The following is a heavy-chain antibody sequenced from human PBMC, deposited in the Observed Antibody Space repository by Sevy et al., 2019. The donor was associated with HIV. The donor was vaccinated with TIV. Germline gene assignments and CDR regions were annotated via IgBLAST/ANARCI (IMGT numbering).Heavy chain of an antibody. CDR2: INWNGGST. D-gene: IGHD2-8*02. V-gene: IGHV3-20*04. CDR1: GFTFDDYG. CDR3: ARDRRVLLELYDAFDI. J-gene: IGHJ3*02. Sequence: GGSLRLSCAASGFTFDDYGMSWVRQAPGKGLEWVSGINWNGGSTGYEDSVKGRFTISRDNAKNSLYLQMNSLRAEDTALYYCARDRRVLLELYDAFDIWGQGTMVTVSS.